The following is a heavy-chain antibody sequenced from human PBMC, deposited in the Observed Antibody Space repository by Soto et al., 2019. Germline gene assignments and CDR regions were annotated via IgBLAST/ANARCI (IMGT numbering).Heavy chain of an antibody. CDR3: ARGSDDFYGMDV. CDR1: GGSISSYY. V-gene: IGHV4-59*01. Sequence: KPSETLSLTCTVSGGSISSYYWSWIRQPPGKGLEWIGYIYYSGSTNYNPSLKSRVTISVDTSKNQFSLKLSSVTAADTAVYYCARGSDDFYGMDVWGQGTTVTVSS. D-gene: IGHD3-10*01. J-gene: IGHJ6*02. CDR2: IYYSGST.